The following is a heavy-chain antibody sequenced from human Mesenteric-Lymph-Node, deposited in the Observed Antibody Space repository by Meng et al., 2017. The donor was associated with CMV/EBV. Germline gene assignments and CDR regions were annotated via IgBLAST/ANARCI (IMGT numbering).Heavy chain of an antibody. Sequence: SGVGVGWIRQPPGKALEWLALIYWNDDKRYSPSLKSRLTINKDTSKNQVVLTMTNMDPVDTATYYCAHCELRGNWFWSGNPHLTWFDPWGQGTLVPSPQ. D-gene: IGHD3-3*01. CDR2: IYWNDDK. CDR3: AHCELRGNWFWSGNPHLTWFDP. V-gene: IGHV2-5*01. J-gene: IGHJ5*02. CDR1: SGVG.